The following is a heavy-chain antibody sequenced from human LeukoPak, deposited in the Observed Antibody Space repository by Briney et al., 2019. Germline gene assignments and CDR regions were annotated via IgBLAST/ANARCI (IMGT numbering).Heavy chain of an antibody. V-gene: IGHV4-34*01. CDR1: GGSFSGYY. CDR3: ARVMLIGGYSYGCLRGPLLD. J-gene: IGHJ4*02. Sequence: SETLSLTCAVYGGSFSGYYWSWIRQPPGKGLEWIGEINHSGSTNYNPSLKSRVTISVDTSKNQFSLKLSSVTAADTAVYYCARVMLIGGYSYGCLRGPLLDWGQGTLVTVSS. D-gene: IGHD5-18*01. CDR2: INHSGST.